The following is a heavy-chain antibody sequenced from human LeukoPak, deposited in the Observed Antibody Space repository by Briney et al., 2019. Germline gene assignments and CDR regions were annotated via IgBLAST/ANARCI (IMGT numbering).Heavy chain of an antibody. Sequence: GRSLRLSCAASGFTFDDHAVHWVRQAPGKGLEWVSGLSWNSGSIDYADSVKGRFTISRDNAKNSLYLQMNSLRAEDTALYYCAKGPGMATVKRYLDYWGQGTLVTVSS. CDR3: AKGPGMATVKRYLDY. J-gene: IGHJ4*02. CDR2: LSWNSGSI. CDR1: GFTFDDHA. D-gene: IGHD5-24*01. V-gene: IGHV3-9*01.